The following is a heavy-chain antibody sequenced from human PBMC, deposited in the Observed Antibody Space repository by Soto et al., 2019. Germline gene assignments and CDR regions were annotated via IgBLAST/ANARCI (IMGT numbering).Heavy chain of an antibody. V-gene: IGHV3-33*01. CDR1: GFTFSSYG. Sequence: LRLSCAASGFTFSSYGMHWVRQAPGKGLEWVAVIWYDGSNKYYADSVKGRFTISRDNSKNTLYLQMNSLRAEDTAVYYCARDLDRVESSSWYYYYYGMDVWGQGTTVTVSS. CDR3: ARDLDRVESSSWYYYYYGMDV. J-gene: IGHJ6*02. CDR2: IWYDGSNK. D-gene: IGHD6-13*01.